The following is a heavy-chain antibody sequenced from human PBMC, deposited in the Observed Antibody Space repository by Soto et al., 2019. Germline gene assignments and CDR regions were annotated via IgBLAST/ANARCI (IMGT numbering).Heavy chain of an antibody. CDR3: ARAAYYYESSGYYPGDY. V-gene: IGHV1-3*01. D-gene: IGHD3-22*01. J-gene: IGHJ4*02. CDR1: GYTFSNFA. CDR2: INAGNWNT. Sequence: ASVKVSCKASGYTFSNFAMHWVRQAPGQRLEWMGWINAGNWNTKYSQKFQGRVTFTRDTSASTVYMEVSSLRSEDTAVYYCARAAYYYESSGYYPGDYWGQGTLVTVS.